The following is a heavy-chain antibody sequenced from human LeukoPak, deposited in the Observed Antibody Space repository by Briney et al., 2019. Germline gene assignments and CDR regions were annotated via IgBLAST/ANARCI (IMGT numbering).Heavy chain of an antibody. CDR2: ISTYNGNT. V-gene: IGHV1-18*04. Sequence: GASVKVSCKASGYTFTNNLLHWVRQAPGQGLEWMGWISTYNGNTNYAQKLQDRVTMTTDTSTSTAYMELRSLRSDDTAVYYCACSVGQLAQYYYFMEVWGKGTTVTVSS. CDR3: ACSVGQLAQYYYFMEV. CDR1: GYTFTNNL. J-gene: IGHJ6*03. D-gene: IGHD6-13*01.